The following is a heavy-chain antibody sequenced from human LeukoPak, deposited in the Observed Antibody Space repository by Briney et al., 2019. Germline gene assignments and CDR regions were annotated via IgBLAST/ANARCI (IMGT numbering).Heavy chain of an antibody. D-gene: IGHD2/OR15-2a*01. CDR1: GFTFSSHA. CDR2: ITNDNYDT. Sequence: GGSLRLSCAASGFTFSSHAMSWVRQAPEKGLEWVSSITNDNYDTFYADSVKGRFTISRDESKTTLYLQMKSLRAEDTAVYYCAREGISRKMDFDYWGRGTLVTVSS. V-gene: IGHV3-23*01. CDR3: AREGISRKMDFDY. J-gene: IGHJ4*02.